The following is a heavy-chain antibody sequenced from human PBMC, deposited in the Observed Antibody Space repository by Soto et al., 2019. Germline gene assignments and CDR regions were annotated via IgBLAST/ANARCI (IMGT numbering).Heavy chain of an antibody. J-gene: IGHJ5*02. Sequence: SETLSLTCTVSGGSISSSSYYWGWIRQPPGKGLEWIGSIYYSGSTYYNPSLKSRVTISVDTSKNRFSLKLSSVTAADTAVYYCARHGDYCSGGSCYGNWFDPWGQGTLVTVSS. CDR1: GGSISSSSYY. CDR2: IYYSGST. D-gene: IGHD2-15*01. CDR3: ARHGDYCSGGSCYGNWFDP. V-gene: IGHV4-39*01.